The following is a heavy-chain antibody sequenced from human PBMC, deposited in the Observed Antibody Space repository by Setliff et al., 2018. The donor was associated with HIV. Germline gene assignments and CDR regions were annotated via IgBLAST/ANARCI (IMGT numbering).Heavy chain of an antibody. Sequence: GASVKVSCKVSGRSFTDYGFTWVRQAPGQGLEWMGGIIPLFGRVNYAQKFQGRVTISADESTSTAYMDLSSLTSEDTAIYYCATDLKGAYLDYFDFWGQGSLVTVSS. CDR1: GRSFTDYG. CDR3: ATDLKGAYLDYFDF. D-gene: IGHD3-16*01. J-gene: IGHJ4*02. CDR2: IIPLFGRV. V-gene: IGHV1-69*13.